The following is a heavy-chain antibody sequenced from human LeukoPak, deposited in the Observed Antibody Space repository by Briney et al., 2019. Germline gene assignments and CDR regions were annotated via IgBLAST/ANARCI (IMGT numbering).Heavy chain of an antibody. V-gene: IGHV3-66*01. CDR2: IYSGSST. CDR3: AMGAIVATIDY. CDR1: RLTVSSNY. Sequence: GGSLRLSCAASRLTVSSNYMSWVRQAPGKGLEWVSLIYSGSSTYYADSVKGRFTISRDKSKNTLYLQMSSLRVEDTAVYYCAMGAIVATIDYWGQGTLVTVSS. J-gene: IGHJ4*02. D-gene: IGHD5-12*01.